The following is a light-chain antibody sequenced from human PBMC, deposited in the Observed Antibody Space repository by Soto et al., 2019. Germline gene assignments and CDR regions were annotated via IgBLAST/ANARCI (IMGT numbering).Light chain of an antibody. CDR2: GAS. Sequence: EIVLTQSPGTLSLSPGERATLSCRASQGVSGSYLAWYQQKPGQAPRLLIYGASSRATGIPNRFSGSESGTDFTITISRLEPEDFAVDYCQHYGSSPRTFGQGTKVEIK. J-gene: IGKJ1*01. CDR3: QHYGSSPRT. CDR1: QGVSGSY. V-gene: IGKV3-20*01.